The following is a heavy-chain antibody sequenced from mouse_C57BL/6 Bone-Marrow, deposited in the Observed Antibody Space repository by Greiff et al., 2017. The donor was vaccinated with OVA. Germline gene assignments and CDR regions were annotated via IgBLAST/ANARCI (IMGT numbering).Heavy chain of an antibody. V-gene: IGHV5-12*01. CDR1: GFTFSDYY. CDR2: ISNGGGST. CDR3: ARQGGYLDY. J-gene: IGHJ2*01. Sequence: EVQLVESGGGLVQPGGSLKLSCAASGFTFSDYYMYWVRQTPEKRLEWVAYISNGGGSTYYPDTVKGRFTISRDNAKNTLYLQMSRLKSEDTAMYYCARQGGYLDYWGQGTTLTVSS.